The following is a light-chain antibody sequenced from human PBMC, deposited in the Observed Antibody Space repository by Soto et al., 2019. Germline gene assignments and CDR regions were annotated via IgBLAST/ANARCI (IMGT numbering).Light chain of an antibody. Sequence: QSALTQPASVSGSPGQSITISCTGTSSDVGGYNYVSWYQQHPGKAPKLMIYEVSNRPSGVSNRFYGSKSGNTAALTISGLQAEDEADYCCSSYTSSSTVFGGGTELTVL. V-gene: IGLV2-14*01. J-gene: IGLJ3*02. CDR1: SSDVGGYNY. CDR2: EVS. CDR3: SSYTSSSTV.